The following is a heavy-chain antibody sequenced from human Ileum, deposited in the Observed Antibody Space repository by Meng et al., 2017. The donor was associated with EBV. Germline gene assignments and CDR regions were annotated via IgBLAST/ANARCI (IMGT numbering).Heavy chain of an antibody. V-gene: IGHV3-72*01. CDR3: TTDWNHCPDF. J-gene: IGHJ2*01. CDR2: IRDKANSYST. D-gene: IGHD1-14*01. Sequence: EVELGGSGGGLAQAGGSLRLSCAAFGLKYNDPFMNWVRQDPGKGVEGVGRIRDKANSYSTEYAASVKGRFTISRDDSKNLLYLQMNSLKSEDTAVYYCTTDWNHCPDFWGRGTLVTVSS. CDR1: GLKYNDPF.